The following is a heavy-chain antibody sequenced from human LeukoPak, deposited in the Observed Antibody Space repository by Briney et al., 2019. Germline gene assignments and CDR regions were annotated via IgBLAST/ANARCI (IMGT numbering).Heavy chain of an antibody. Sequence: GESLKISCKGAGYRFTNYWIGWVRQTPAKGLEWMGIIYPGASETNYSPSFQGQVTISADKSISTAYLQWSSLKASDTAMYYCARHDCSGDTCFGWFDPWGQGTLVTVSS. CDR3: ARHDCSGDTCFGWFDP. CDR2: IYPGASET. CDR1: GYRFTNYW. D-gene: IGHD2-15*01. V-gene: IGHV5-51*01. J-gene: IGHJ5*02.